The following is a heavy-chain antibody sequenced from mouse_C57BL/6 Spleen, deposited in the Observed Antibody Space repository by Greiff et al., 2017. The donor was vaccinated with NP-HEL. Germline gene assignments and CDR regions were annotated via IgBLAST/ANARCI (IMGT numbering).Heavy chain of an antibody. CDR3: ASEDYGSSYWYFDV. V-gene: IGHV1-20*01. CDR1: GYSFTGYF. J-gene: IGHJ1*03. D-gene: IGHD1-1*01. Sequence: DVQLQQSGPELVKPGDSVKISCKASGYSFTGYFMNWVMQSHGKSLEWIGRINPYNGDTFYNQKFKGKATLTVDKSSSTAHMELRSLTSEDSAVYYCASEDYGSSYWYFDVWGTGTTVTVSS. CDR2: INPYNGDT.